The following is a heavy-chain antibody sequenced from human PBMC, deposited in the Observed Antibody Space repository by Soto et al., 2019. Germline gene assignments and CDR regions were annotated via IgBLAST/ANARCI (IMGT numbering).Heavy chain of an antibody. J-gene: IGHJ5*02. CDR3: ARDPRYGGA. CDR1: GYSFTNYG. CDR2: ISAHNGNT. V-gene: IGHV1-18*01. D-gene: IGHD1-1*01. Sequence: QVQLVQSGAEVKKPGASVNVSCQASGYSFTNYGLIWVRQAPGQGLEWMGWISAHNGNTHYAQKFQDRLTMTTDTYTTTAYMELRSLKSDDTAIYYCARDPRYGGAWGQGTLVTVSS.